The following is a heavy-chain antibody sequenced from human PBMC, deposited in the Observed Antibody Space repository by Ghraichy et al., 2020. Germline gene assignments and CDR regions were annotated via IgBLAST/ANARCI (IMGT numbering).Heavy chain of an antibody. CDR3: ARDGSYYYDSSGPEHTNWFDP. V-gene: IGHV1-3*01. Sequence: ASVKVSCKASGYTFTSYAMHWVRQAPGQRLEWMGWINAGNGNTKYSQKFQGRVTITRDTSASTAYMELSSLRSEDTAVYYCARDGSYYYDSSGPEHTNWFDPWGQGTLVTVSS. D-gene: IGHD3-22*01. CDR1: GYTFTSYA. J-gene: IGHJ5*02. CDR2: INAGNGNT.